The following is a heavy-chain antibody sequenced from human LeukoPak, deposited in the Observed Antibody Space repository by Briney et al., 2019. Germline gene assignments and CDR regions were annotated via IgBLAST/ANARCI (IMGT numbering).Heavy chain of an antibody. CDR1: GDSISDFY. CDR3: VLAPNSNWFDF. Sequence: SETLSLTCSVSGDSISDFYWNWIRQSPEKGLKWIGNIHYSGSSVYNPSLRSRVSMSIDRSLKQFFLKLTSVTAADTAVYYCVLAPNSNWFDFWGQGILVTVSS. D-gene: IGHD2-8*01. CDR2: IHYSGSS. J-gene: IGHJ4*02. V-gene: IGHV4-59*08.